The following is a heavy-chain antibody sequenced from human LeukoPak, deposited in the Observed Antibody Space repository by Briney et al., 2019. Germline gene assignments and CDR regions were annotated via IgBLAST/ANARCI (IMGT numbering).Heavy chain of an antibody. D-gene: IGHD3-22*01. CDR2: ISAYNGNT. CDR3: ARVPYYYDSSGYAWGY. Sequence: GASVKVSCKASGYTFTSYGISWVRQAPGQGLEWMGWISAYNGNTNYAQKLQGRVTMTTDTSTSTAYMELRSLRSDDTAVYYCARVPYYYDSSGYAWGYWGQGTLVTVSS. J-gene: IGHJ4*02. CDR1: GYTFTSYG. V-gene: IGHV1-18*01.